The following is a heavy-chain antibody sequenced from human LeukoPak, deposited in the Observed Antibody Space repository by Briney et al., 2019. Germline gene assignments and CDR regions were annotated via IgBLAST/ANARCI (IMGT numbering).Heavy chain of an antibody. Sequence: ASVKVSCKASGYTFTSYGISWVRQAPGQGLEWMGWISSYNGNTKYAQKFQGRVTMTTDTSTSTAYMELRSLRSDDTAVYYCATVRGGGMGATLGDFDYWGQGTLVTVSS. CDR1: GYTFTSYG. D-gene: IGHD1-26*01. CDR3: ATVRGGGMGATLGDFDY. V-gene: IGHV1-18*01. J-gene: IGHJ4*02. CDR2: ISSYNGNT.